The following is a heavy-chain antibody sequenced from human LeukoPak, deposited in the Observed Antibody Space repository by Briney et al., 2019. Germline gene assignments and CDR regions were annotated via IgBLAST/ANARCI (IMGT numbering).Heavy chain of an antibody. J-gene: IGHJ3*01. CDR2: IYYSGRP. CDR3: ARGRVCDAFDV. V-gene: IGHV4-59*01. Sequence: KASETLSLTCTVSGGSISNYYWSWIRRPPGKGLEWMGYIYYSGRPLYNPSLKSRVNISVDTSKNQYSLKLSSLTGAYTAVYDCARGRVCDAFDVWGQGTMVTVSS. CDR1: GGSISNYY. D-gene: IGHD6-6*01.